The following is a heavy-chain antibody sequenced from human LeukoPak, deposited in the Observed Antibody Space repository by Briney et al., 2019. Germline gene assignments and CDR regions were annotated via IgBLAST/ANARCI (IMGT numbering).Heavy chain of an antibody. CDR2: INTNTGNP. V-gene: IGHV7-4-1*02. D-gene: IGHD3-10*01. CDR1: GYTFTSYA. Sequence: ASVKVSCKASGYTFTSYAMNWVRQAPGQGLEWMGWINTNTGNPTYAQGFTGRFVFSLDTSVSTAYLQISSLKAEDTAVYYCARGAFGEEARIGLFDPWGQGTLVTVSS. CDR3: ARGAFGEEARIGLFDP. J-gene: IGHJ5*02.